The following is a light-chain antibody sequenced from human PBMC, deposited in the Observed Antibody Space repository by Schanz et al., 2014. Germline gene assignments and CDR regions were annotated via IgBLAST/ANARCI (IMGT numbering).Light chain of an antibody. J-gene: IGLJ2*01. Sequence: QSALTQPASVSGSPGQSITISCTGTSSDVGSYNLVSWYQQHPGKAPKLMIYKVFKRPSGVSNRFSGSKSGNTASLTISGLQAEDEADYFCCSYAGSSTFVVFGGGTKLTVL. CDR3: CSYAGSSTFVV. CDR1: SSDVGSYNL. V-gene: IGLV2-23*02. CDR2: KVF.